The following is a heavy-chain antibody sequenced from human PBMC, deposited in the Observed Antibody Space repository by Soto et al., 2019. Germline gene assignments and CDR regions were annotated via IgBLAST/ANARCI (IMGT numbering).Heavy chain of an antibody. J-gene: IGHJ4*02. CDR1: GFTFDDYA. V-gene: IGHV3-9*01. D-gene: IGHD3-10*01. Sequence: EVQLVESGGGLVQPGRSLRLSCAASGFTFDDYAIHWVRQAPGRGLEWVAGISWIGASIGYADSVKGRFTISRDNAKNSLHLQMNSLRSEDTALYSGANLPLYGSGFDCWGQGTLVTVSS. CDR2: ISWIGASI. CDR3: ANLPLYGSGFDC.